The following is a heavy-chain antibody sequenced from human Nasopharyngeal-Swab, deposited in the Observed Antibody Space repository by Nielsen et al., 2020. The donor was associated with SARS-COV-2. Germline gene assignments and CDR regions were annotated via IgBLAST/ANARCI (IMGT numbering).Heavy chain of an antibody. CDR2: INHSGST. CDR3: ARVGGDDYYYYGMDV. CDR1: GGSFSGYY. V-gene: IGHV4-34*01. Sequence: SETLSLTCAVYGGSFSGYYWSWIRQPPRKGLEWIGEINHSGSTNYNPSLKSRVTISVDTSKSQFSLKLSSVTAADTAVYYCARVGGDDYYYYGMDVWGQGTTVTVSS. J-gene: IGHJ6*02. D-gene: IGHD4-17*01.